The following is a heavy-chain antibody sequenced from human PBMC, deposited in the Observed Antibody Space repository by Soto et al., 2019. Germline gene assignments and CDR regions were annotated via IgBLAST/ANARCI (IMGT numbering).Heavy chain of an antibody. D-gene: IGHD1-26*01. Sequence: GESLKISCKGSGYSFASYWIAWVRQMPGKGLDWMGSSYPCDSDTKYSPSCQGQVTISVAXXIXXXNXQXXXLXASDTGMNYCARPGGEHQQHYFDPWGQGPLVTVSS. CDR1: GYSFASYW. V-gene: IGHV5-51*01. CDR3: ARPGGEHQQHYFDP. J-gene: IGHJ5*02. CDR2: SYPCDSDT.